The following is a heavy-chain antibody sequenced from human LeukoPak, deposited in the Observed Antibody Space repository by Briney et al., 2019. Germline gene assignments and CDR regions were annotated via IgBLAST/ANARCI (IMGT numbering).Heavy chain of an antibody. CDR3: ARGKATVTLPLFDY. CDR2: INPNSGGT. Sequence: ASVKVSCKASGYTFTGYYMHWVRQAPGQGLEWMGWINPNSGGTNYAQKFQGRVTMTRDTSISTAYMELSRLRSDDTAVYYCARGKATVTLPLFDYWGQGTLVTVSS. CDR1: GYTFTGYY. V-gene: IGHV1-2*02. J-gene: IGHJ4*02. D-gene: IGHD4-17*01.